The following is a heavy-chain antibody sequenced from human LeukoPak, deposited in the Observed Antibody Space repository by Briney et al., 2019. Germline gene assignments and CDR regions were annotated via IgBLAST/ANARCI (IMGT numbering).Heavy chain of an antibody. CDR1: GFTLSSYA. CDR3: AKDRLYRVEYFHQ. V-gene: IGHV3-23*01. D-gene: IGHD3-16*02. CDR2: ISGSGGST. J-gene: IGHJ1*01. Sequence: GGSLRLSCAASGFTLSSYAMSWVRQAPGKGLEWVSAISGSGGSTYYADSVKGRFTISRDTSKNTLYLQMNSQRAEDTGVYYCAKDRLYRVEYFHQWGQGRLVSDPS.